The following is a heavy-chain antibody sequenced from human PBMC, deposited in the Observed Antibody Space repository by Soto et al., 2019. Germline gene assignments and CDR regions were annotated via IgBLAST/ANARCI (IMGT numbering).Heavy chain of an antibody. CDR2: IHDSGST. V-gene: IGHV4-31*03. D-gene: IGHD5-12*01. CDR1: GGSIISGGYY. J-gene: IGHJ4*02. Sequence: QVQLQESGPGLVKPSQTLSLTCTVSGGSIISGGYYWTWIRQHQGKGLEWIGYIHDSGSTDYNPSLKSRLTILVDPSKNQFSLSLSSVTAADTAVYYCARVGESGYEGGYYFDYWGQGTLVTVSS. CDR3: ARVGESGYEGGYYFDY.